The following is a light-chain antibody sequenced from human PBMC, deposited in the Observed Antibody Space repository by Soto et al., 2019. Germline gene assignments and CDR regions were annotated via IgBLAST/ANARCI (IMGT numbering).Light chain of an antibody. J-gene: IGKJ1*01. CDR1: QSVNRN. CDR2: AAS. Sequence: EIVMTQSPATLSVSPGERATLSCRASQSVNRNLAWYQQKPGQAPRLLISAASTRSTGIPARFSGSGSGPEFALPISSLQSEDFADYYCQQYNNWWTFGQGTKVEMK. CDR3: QQYNNWWT. V-gene: IGKV3-15*01.